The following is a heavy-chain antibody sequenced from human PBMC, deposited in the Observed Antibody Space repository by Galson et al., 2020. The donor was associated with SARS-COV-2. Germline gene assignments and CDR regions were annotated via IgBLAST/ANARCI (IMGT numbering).Heavy chain of an antibody. CDR2: INPEGNQQ. J-gene: IGHJ4*02. Sequence: GGSLRLSCAVSGFPFSVYWMTWVRQIPGKGLEWVANINPEGNQQYSVGSVKGRFTISRDNAKNSLYLQMNSLRPEDTAVYYCARETDDHTSSWYDYWGQGARVSVSS. V-gene: IGHV3-7*01. CDR1: GFPFSVYW. CDR3: ARETDDHTSSWYDY. D-gene: IGHD6-13*01.